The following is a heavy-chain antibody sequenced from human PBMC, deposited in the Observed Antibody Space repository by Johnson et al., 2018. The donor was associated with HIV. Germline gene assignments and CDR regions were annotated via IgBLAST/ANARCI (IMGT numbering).Heavy chain of an antibody. CDR2: IKQDGSEK. V-gene: IGHV3-7*01. CDR3: ARDLGYYYDSAGAFDI. CDR1: RFSFSPFG. Sequence: VQLVESGGGVVQPGRSLRLSCEASRFSFSPFGMHWVRQAPGKGLEWVANIKQDGSEKYYVDSVKGRFTISRDNAKNSLYLQMNSLRAEDTAVYYCARDLGYYYDSAGAFDIWGQGTMVTVSS. J-gene: IGHJ3*02. D-gene: IGHD3-22*01.